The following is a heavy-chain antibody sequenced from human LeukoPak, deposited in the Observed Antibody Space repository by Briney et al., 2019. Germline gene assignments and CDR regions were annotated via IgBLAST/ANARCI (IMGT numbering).Heavy chain of an antibody. CDR1: GGSISSSSYY. CDR2: IYYSGST. V-gene: IGHV4-39*02. CDR3: ARDSSGSSNWFDP. Sequence: KPSETLSLTCTVSGGSISSSSYYWGWIRQPPGKGLEWIGSIYYSGSTYYNPSLKSRVTISVDTSKNQFSLKLSSVTAADTAVYYCARDSSGSSNWFDPWGQGTLVTVSS. J-gene: IGHJ5*02. D-gene: IGHD3-22*01.